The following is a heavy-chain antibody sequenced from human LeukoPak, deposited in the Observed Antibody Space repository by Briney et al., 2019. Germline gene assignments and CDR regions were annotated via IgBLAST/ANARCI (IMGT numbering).Heavy chain of an antibody. V-gene: IGHV4-39*01. CDR1: GDSISNSNYY. CDR3: ARHVLLWFGELSGFDY. J-gene: IGHJ4*02. D-gene: IGHD3-10*01. CDR2: IYHSGST. Sequence: NPSETLSLTCTVSGDSISNSNYYWGWIRQPPGKGLEWVGNIYHSGSTYYNPSLKSRVTISVDTSKNQFSLKLSSVTAADTAVYYCARHVLLWFGELSGFDYWGQGTLVTVSS.